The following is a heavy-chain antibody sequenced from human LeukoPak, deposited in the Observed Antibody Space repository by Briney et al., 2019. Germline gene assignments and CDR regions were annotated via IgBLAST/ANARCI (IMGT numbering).Heavy chain of an antibody. J-gene: IGHJ4*02. D-gene: IGHD4-17*01. Sequence: GGSLRLSCAASIFSFSTFGFHWVRQAPGKGLEWVAFIPYDGSDKYYADSVKGRFTVSRDNSMNTLYLHMNSLRVEDTAVYYCAKGLGDYDDFRLGFWGQGTLVTVSS. V-gene: IGHV3-30*02. CDR1: IFSFSTFG. CDR3: AKGLGDYDDFRLGF. CDR2: IPYDGSDK.